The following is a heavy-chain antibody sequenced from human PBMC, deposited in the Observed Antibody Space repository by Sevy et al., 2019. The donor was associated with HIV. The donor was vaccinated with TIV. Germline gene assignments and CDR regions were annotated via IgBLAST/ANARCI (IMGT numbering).Heavy chain of an antibody. D-gene: IGHD3-10*01. CDR1: GFSFMPYA. Sequence: GGSLRLSCAASGFSFMPYAMSWVRQAPGKGLEWVSGISGSSGLTYYADSVKGRFTISRDDAKNSVYLEMKSLRDQDTALYYCVRRGVDAYNVYFDLWGQGTLVTVSS. CDR3: VRRGVDAYNVYFDL. V-gene: IGHV3-23*01. J-gene: IGHJ4*02. CDR2: ISGSSGLT.